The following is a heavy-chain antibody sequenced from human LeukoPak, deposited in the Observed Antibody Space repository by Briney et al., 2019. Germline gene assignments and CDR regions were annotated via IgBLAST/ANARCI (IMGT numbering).Heavy chain of an antibody. Sequence: SGPTLVNPTPPLTLTCTFSGFSRRTSGVGVGWIRQPPVKALEWLALTYWNDDKRYSPSLKSRLTVTKDTSKNQVVLTMTNMDPVDTATYYCAHRRAYDFWSGGPEWFDPWGQGALVTVSS. CDR2: TYWNDDK. J-gene: IGHJ5*02. CDR1: GFSRRTSGVG. CDR3: AHRRAYDFWSGGPEWFDP. D-gene: IGHD3-3*01. V-gene: IGHV2-5*01.